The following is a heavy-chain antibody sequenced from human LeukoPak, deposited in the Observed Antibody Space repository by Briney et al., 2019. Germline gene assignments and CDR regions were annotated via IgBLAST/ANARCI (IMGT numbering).Heavy chain of an antibody. CDR2: IYYSGST. CDR3: ARRFMWFDP. J-gene: IGHJ5*02. CDR1: GGSFSGYY. V-gene: IGHV4-34*01. Sequence: SETLSLTCAVYGGSFSGYYWSWIRQPPGKGLEWIGSIYYSGSTYYNPSLKSRATISVDTSKNQFSLKLSSVTAADTAVYYCARRFMWFDPWGQGTLVTVSS. D-gene: IGHD3-16*01.